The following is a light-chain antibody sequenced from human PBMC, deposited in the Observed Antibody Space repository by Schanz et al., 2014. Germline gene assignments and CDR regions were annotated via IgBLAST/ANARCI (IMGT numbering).Light chain of an antibody. Sequence: ETVMTQSPATLSLAPGEKATLSCRASQRVTSYVAWYQHKNGQAPRLLIYGASSRATGIPDRFSGSGSGTDFTLTISSLEPEDFAVYYCQQRSNWPPITFGGGTKVEIK. CDR1: QRVTSY. CDR3: QQRSNWPPIT. V-gene: IGKV3-11*01. CDR2: GAS. J-gene: IGKJ4*01.